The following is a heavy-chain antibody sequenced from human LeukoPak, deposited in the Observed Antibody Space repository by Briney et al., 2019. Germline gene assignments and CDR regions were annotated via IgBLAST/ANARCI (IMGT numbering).Heavy chain of an antibody. D-gene: IGHD3-16*01. CDR1: GFTFSSYS. Sequence: GGSLRLSCAASGFTFSSYSMNWVRQAPGKGLEWVSSISSSSSHIYYADSVKGRFTISRDNAKNSLYLQMNSLRAEDTAVYYCARDFPEGDGYWGQGTLVTVSS. CDR2: ISSSSSHI. J-gene: IGHJ4*02. CDR3: ARDFPEGDGY. V-gene: IGHV3-21*01.